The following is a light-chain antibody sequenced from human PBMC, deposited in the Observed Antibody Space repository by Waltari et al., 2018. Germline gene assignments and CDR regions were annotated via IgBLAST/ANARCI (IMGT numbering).Light chain of an antibody. V-gene: IGKV1-5*01. J-gene: IGKJ1*01. CDR3: QQYYNSPRT. CDR1: QTIDNY. CDR2: DAS. Sequence: DIQMTQSPSTLSASVGDRVTITCRASQTIDNYLAWYQQKPGEAPKGMIYDASNLETGVPSRFSGSGFGTDFSLTISSLQAEDVALYYCQQYYNSPRTFGQGTKVEIK.